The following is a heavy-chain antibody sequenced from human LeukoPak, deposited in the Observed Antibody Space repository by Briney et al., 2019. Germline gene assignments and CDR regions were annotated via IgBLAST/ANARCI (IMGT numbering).Heavy chain of an antibody. V-gene: IGHV4-31*11. J-gene: IGHJ4*02. CDR1: GGSIYSGAYY. D-gene: IGHD4-17*01. CDR3: ARGGHDYGDYGY. Sequence: SQTLSLACAVSGGSIYSGAYYWSWIRRLPGKGLEWIGYIYDSGSTFYNPSLKSRVSISIDTSKNQFSLRLRSVTAADTAVYYCARGGHDYGDYGYWGQGRLVTVSS. CDR2: IYDSGST.